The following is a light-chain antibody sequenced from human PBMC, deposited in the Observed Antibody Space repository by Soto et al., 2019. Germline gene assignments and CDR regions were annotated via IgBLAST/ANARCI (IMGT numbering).Light chain of an antibody. Sequence: DIVMTQSPDSLAVSLGERAIINCKSSQSVLYSSNNKNYLAWYQQKPGQPPKLLIYWASTRESGVPDRFSGSGSGTDFTLTISSLQAEDVAVYYCQQYYSTPPTFGQGTKVDSK. CDR1: QSVLYSSNNKNY. J-gene: IGKJ1*01. CDR3: QQYYSTPPT. V-gene: IGKV4-1*01. CDR2: WAS.